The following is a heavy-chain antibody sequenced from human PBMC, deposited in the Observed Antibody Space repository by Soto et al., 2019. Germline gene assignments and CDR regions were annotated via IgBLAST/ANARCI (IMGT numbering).Heavy chain of an antibody. Sequence: GGSLRLSCAASGFTFSSYSMNWVRQAPGKGLEWVSSISSSSSYIYYADSVKGRFTISRDNAKNSLYLQMNSLRAEDTAVYYCARDRAFAARRCFDYWGQGTLVTVSS. D-gene: IGHD6-6*01. CDR2: ISSSSSYI. V-gene: IGHV3-21*01. CDR1: GFTFSSYS. J-gene: IGHJ4*02. CDR3: ARDRAFAARRCFDY.